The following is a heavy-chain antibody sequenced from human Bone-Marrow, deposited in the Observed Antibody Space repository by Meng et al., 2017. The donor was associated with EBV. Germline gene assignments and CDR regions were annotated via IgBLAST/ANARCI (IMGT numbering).Heavy chain of an antibody. J-gene: IGHJ5*02. V-gene: IGHV3-74*01. CDR1: ECTFITYW. CDR2: INTDGSST. Sequence: VQRVDSGGGLVQPGVSLGPSRAASECTFITYWMHWVRQAPGKGLVWVSRINTDGSSTSYADSVKGRFSISRDNAKKTLYLQMNSLTVDDTAMYYCVRGYGGSYLGGDHWGQGTLVTVSS. D-gene: IGHD1-26*01. CDR3: VRGYGGSYLGGDH.